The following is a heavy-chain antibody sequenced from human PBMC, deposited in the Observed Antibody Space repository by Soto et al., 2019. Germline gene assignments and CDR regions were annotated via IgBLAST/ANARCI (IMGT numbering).Heavy chain of an antibody. Sequence: QVQLVQSGAEVKKPGASVKVSCKASGYTFTSYNINWVRQATGQRLEWMGWMNPNSGNTGYAQKFQGRVTMTRINSIITAYMKLSSLRTEDTAVYYCARAGRVSKQQYPTGVWFEPWGQGTLVTVSS. D-gene: IGHD6-13*01. V-gene: IGHV1-8*01. CDR2: MNPNSGNT. CDR1: GYTFTSYN. CDR3: ARAGRVSKQQYPTGVWFEP. J-gene: IGHJ5*02.